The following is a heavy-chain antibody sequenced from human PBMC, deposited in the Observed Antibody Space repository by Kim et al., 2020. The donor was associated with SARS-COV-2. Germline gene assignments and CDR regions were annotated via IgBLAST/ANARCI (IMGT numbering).Heavy chain of an antibody. J-gene: IGHJ4*02. CDR2: IIPIFGTA. CDR1: GGTFSSYA. CDR3: ASPPSYSSGWYDY. D-gene: IGHD6-19*01. V-gene: IGHV1-69*13. Sequence: SVKVSCKASGGTFSSYAISWVRQAPGQGLEWMGGIIPIFGTANYAQKFQGRVTITADESTSTAYMELSSLRSEDTAVYYCASPPSYSSGWYDYWGQGTLVTVSS.